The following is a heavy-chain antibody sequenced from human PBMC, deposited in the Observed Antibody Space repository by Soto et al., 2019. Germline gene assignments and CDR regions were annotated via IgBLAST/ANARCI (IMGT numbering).Heavy chain of an antibody. Sequence: GGSLRLSCAVSRFTFSSYGMHWVRQAPGKGLEWVAAISYDGSNKYYADSVKGRFTISRDNSKNTLYLQMNSLRAEDTAVYYCARGRAATTNADPEFDYWGQGTLVTVSS. CDR1: RFTFSSYG. CDR3: ARGRAATTNADPEFDY. CDR2: ISYDGSNK. J-gene: IGHJ4*02. D-gene: IGHD2-15*01. V-gene: IGHV3-30*03.